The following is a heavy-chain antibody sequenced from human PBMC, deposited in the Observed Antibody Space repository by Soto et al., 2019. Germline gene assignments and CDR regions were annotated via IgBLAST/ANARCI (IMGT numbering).Heavy chain of an antibody. Sequence: SETLSLTCTVSGGSISSYYWSWIRQPPGKGLEWIGYIYYSGSTNYNPSLKSRVTISVDTSKNQFSLKLSSVTAEDTAVYYCARVLGYCSSTSCYSVAFDIGGQGTMVTV. CDR1: GGSISSYY. V-gene: IGHV4-59*01. J-gene: IGHJ3*02. CDR2: IYYSGST. D-gene: IGHD2-2*01. CDR3: ARVLGYCSSTSCYSVAFDI.